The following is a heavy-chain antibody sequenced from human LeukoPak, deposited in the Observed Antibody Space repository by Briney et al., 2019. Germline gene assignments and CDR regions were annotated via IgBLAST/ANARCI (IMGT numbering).Heavy chain of an antibody. CDR3: ARKNGLDY. V-gene: IGHV3-53*01. CDR2: IYSGDTT. Sequence: GGSLRLSCAVSGFTVSDNYMSWVRQAPGKGLEWVSLIYSGDTTLYADSVKGRFTISRDNAKNSLYLQMNSLRAEDTAVYYCARKNGLDYWGQGTLVTVSS. CDR1: GFTVSDNY. J-gene: IGHJ4*02.